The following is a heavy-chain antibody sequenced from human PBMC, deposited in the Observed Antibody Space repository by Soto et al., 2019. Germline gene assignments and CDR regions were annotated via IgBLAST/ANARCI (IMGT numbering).Heavy chain of an antibody. CDR2: ISYDGSNK. J-gene: IGHJ6*02. CDR3: ARDRYGDYVGSGMDV. CDR1: GFTFSSYA. V-gene: IGHV3-30-3*01. Sequence: QVPLVESGGGVVQPGRSLRLSCAASGFTFSSYAMHWVRQAPGKGLEWVAVISYDGSNKYYADSVKGRFTISRDNSKNTLYLQMNSLRAEDTAVYYCARDRYGDYVGSGMDVWGQGTTVTVSS. D-gene: IGHD4-17*01.